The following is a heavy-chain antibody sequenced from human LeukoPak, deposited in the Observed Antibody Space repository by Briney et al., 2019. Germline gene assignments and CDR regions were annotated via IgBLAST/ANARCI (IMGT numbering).Heavy chain of an antibody. CDR1: GGSISTYY. CDR2: INHSGST. V-gene: IGHV4-34*01. D-gene: IGHD5-24*01. J-gene: IGHJ4*02. CDR3: AREVEMATRPSEDY. Sequence: PSETLSLTCTVSGGSISTYYWSWIRQPPGKGLEWIGEINHSGSTNYNPSLKSRVTISVDTSKNQFSLKLSSVTAADTAVYYCAREVEMATRPSEDYWGQGTLVTVSS.